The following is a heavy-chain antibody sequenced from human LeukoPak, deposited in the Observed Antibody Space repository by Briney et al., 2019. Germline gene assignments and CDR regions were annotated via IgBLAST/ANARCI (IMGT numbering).Heavy chain of an antibody. Sequence: PSETLSLTCTVSGGSTSTHSWSGIRQPPGQGLEWIGHIYNSGSANYNPSLKSRVTISVDTSKNQFSLRLSSVTAADTAVYYCARSHSSGWSKFDPWGQGTLVTISS. CDR2: IYNSGSA. J-gene: IGHJ5*02. CDR1: GGSTSTHS. CDR3: ARSHSSGWSKFDP. V-gene: IGHV4-59*11. D-gene: IGHD6-19*01.